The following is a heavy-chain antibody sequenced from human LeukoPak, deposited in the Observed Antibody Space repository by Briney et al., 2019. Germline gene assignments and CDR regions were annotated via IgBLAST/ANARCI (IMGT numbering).Heavy chain of an antibody. J-gene: IGHJ6*03. CDR3: ARDGIAAADYYYMDV. Sequence: SETLSLTCAVYGGSFSGYYWSWIRQPPGKGLEWIGEINHSGSTNYNPSLKSRVTISVDTSKNQFSLKLSSVTAADTAVYYCARDGIAAADYYYMDVWGKGATVTVSS. CDR1: GGSFSGYY. D-gene: IGHD6-13*01. V-gene: IGHV4-34*01. CDR2: INHSGST.